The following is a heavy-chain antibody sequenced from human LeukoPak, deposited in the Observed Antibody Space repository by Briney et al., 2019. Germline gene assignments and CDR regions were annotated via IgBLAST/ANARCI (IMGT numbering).Heavy chain of an antibody. CDR3: ARGSYSTGQ. V-gene: IGHV4-4*07. CDR1: GGSISNYY. Sequence: PSETLSLTCTVSGGSISNYYWSWIRQPAGKGLEWIGRINTSGITNYNPSLKSRVTMSVDTSKNQFSLRLTSVTAADTAVYYCARGSYSTGQWGQGTLVTVSS. D-gene: IGHD6-19*01. CDR2: INTSGIT. J-gene: IGHJ4*02.